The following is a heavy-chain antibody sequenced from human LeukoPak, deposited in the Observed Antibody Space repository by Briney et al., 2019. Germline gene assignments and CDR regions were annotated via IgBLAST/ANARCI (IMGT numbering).Heavy chain of an antibody. V-gene: IGHV4-59*13. J-gene: IGHJ5*02. CDR3: ARSKINWFDP. Sequence: KPSETLSLTCTVSGGSISPYSWSWIRQPPGKGLEWIGYIYYSGSTNYNPSLKSRVTISVDTSKNQFSLKLSSVTAADTAVYYCARSKINWFDPWGQGTLVTVSS. CDR2: IYYSGST. CDR1: GGSISPYS.